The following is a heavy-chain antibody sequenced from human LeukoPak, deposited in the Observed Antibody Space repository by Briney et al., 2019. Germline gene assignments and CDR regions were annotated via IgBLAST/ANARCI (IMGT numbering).Heavy chain of an antibody. Sequence: GGSLRLSCAASGFTFSSYAMSWVRQAPGKGLEWVSAISGSGGSTYYADSVKGRFTISRDNSKNTLYLQMNSLRAEDTAVYYCAADPSATTWVTTSYAFDNWGQGTMVTVSS. D-gene: IGHD4-17*01. CDR3: AADPSATTWVTTSYAFDN. CDR2: ISGSGGST. CDR1: GFTFSSYA. V-gene: IGHV3-23*01. J-gene: IGHJ3*02.